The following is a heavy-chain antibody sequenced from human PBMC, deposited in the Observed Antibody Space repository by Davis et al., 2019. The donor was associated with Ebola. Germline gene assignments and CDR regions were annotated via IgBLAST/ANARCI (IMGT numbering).Heavy chain of an antibody. V-gene: IGHV4-59*12. CDR1: GGSISSYY. Sequence: MPSETLSLTCTVSGGSISSYYWSWIRQPPGKGLEWIGYIHYSGSTNYNPSLKSRVTISVDTSKNQFSLKLSSVTAADTAVYYCARYYGDFYYYGMDVWGQGTTVTVSS. J-gene: IGHJ6*02. D-gene: IGHD4-17*01. CDR2: IHYSGST. CDR3: ARYYGDFYYYGMDV.